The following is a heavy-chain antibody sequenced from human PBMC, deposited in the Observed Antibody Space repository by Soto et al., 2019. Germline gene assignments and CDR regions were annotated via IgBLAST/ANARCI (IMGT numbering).Heavy chain of an antibody. Sequence: SETLSLTCSVSGDSISNCRFYWAWIRQPPGKGLEWIGSIYHTGNAYYNPSLKSRVTISVDTSKNQFSLKLSSVTAADTAVYYCARRYGRAFDYWGQGTLVTVSS. V-gene: IGHV4-39*07. D-gene: IGHD1-1*01. J-gene: IGHJ4*02. CDR2: IYHTGNA. CDR3: ARRYGRAFDY. CDR1: GDSISNCRFY.